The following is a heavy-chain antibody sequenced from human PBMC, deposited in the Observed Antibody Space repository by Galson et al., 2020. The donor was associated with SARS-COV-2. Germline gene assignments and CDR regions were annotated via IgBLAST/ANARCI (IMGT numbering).Heavy chain of an antibody. CDR1: GFTFSSYS. D-gene: IGHD4-4*01. V-gene: IGHV3-48*02. CDR3: ASVQYPGY. J-gene: IGHJ4*02. Sequence: GESLKISCAASGFTFSSYSMNWVRQAPGKGLEWVSYISSSSTIYYADSVKGRFTISRDNAKNSLYLQMNSLRDEDTAVYYCASVQYPGYWGRGTLVTVAS. CDR2: ISSSSTI.